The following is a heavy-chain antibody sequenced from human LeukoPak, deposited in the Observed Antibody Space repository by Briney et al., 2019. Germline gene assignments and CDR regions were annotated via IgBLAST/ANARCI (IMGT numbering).Heavy chain of an antibody. CDR2: VSGSGGNT. J-gene: IGHJ4*02. D-gene: IGHD3-22*01. Sequence: GGSLRLSCAVSGLTFSRYAMSWVRQAPGKGLEWVSTVSGSGGNTYYADSVRGRFTISRDNSKNTLYLQMDSLRAEDTAVCYCAKGLYSSGYPYYFDYWGQGTLVTVSS. CDR3: AKGLYSSGYPYYFDY. V-gene: IGHV3-23*01. CDR1: GLTFSRYA.